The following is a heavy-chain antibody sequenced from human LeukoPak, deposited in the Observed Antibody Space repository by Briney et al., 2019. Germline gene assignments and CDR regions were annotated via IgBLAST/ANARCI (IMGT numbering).Heavy chain of an antibody. D-gene: IGHD1-26*01. J-gene: IGHJ5*02. CDR3: AREGGVGAIRPNWFDP. V-gene: IGHV4-30-4*01. CDR1: GGSISSGDYY. CDR2: IYYSGST. Sequence: SETLSLTCTVSGGSISSGDYYWSWIRQPPGKGLEWIGYIYYSGSTYYNPSLKSRVTISVDTSKNQFSLQLNSVTPEDTAVYYCAREGGVGAIRPNWFDPWGQGTLVTVSS.